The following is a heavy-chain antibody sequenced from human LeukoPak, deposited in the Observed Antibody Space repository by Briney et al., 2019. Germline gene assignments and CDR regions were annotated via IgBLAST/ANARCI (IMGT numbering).Heavy chain of an antibody. CDR3: ERGDKAVYAFDI. D-gene: IGHD2-15*01. Sequence: AGGSLRLSCAASGFTFSDYYMSWIRQAPGKGLEWVSYISSSGSTIYYADSVKGRFTISRDNAKNSLYLQMNSLRAEDTAVYYCERGDKAVYAFDIWGQGTMVTVSS. CDR2: ISSSGSTI. V-gene: IGHV3-11*01. CDR1: GFTFSDYY. J-gene: IGHJ3*02.